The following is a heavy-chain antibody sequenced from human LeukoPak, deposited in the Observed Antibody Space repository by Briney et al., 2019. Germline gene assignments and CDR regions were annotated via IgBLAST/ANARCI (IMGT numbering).Heavy chain of an antibody. CDR3: ATYTQSGAQGVSDY. J-gene: IGHJ4*02. V-gene: IGHV1-46*01. CDR2: IHPNDGDT. D-gene: IGHD3-10*01. CDR1: GYSFTNYY. Sequence: ASVTVSFKASGYSFTNYYMHWVRQAPGQGLEWMGLIHPNDGDTKYAQEFQDRVTMTRDTSTSTVYMELSSLRSEDTAVYYCATYTQSGAQGVSDYWGQGALVTVSS.